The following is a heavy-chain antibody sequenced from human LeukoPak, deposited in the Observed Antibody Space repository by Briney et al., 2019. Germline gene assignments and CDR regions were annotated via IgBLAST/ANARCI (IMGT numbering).Heavy chain of an antibody. CDR2: IRYDGSNK. Sequence: GGSLRLSCAASGFTFRSHGMHWVRQAPGKGLEWVAFIRYDGSNKYYADSVMGRFTISRDNSKNTLYLQMNSLRAEDTAVYYCAKKASERGDYWGQGTLVTVSS. CDR1: GFTFRSHG. CDR3: AKKASERGDY. J-gene: IGHJ4*02. V-gene: IGHV3-30*02. D-gene: IGHD1-1*01.